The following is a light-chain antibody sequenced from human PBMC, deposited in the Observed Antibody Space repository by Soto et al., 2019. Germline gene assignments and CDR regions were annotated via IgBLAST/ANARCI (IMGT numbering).Light chain of an antibody. J-gene: IGKJ4*01. CDR3: QHLNPYPLT. CDR1: QGIRRF. Sequence: DIQLNQSPSFLYASIGDRVTITCRASQGIRRFLAWYQQKPGKAPNLLISGASILRTGVPSRFSGSVSGTEFTLTISSLQPDDFATYYCQHLNPYPLTFGGGTKGEI. CDR2: GAS. V-gene: IGKV1-9*01.